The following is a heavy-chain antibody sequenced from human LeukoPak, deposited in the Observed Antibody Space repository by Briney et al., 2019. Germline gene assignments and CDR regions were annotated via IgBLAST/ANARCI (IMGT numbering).Heavy chain of an antibody. V-gene: IGHV4-34*01. CDR1: GESFVGYY. J-gene: IGHJ5*02. CDR2: IDYTGST. Sequence: KPSETLSLTCAVYGESFVGYYWAWIRQPPGKGLEWIGEIDYTGSTNYNPSLKSRMKMSVDTSKNQFSLKLSSVTAAGTAVYYCARQDRRYFDWSLQAGSDWFDPWGQGTLVTVSS. D-gene: IGHD3-9*01. CDR3: ARQDRRYFDWSLQAGSDWFDP.